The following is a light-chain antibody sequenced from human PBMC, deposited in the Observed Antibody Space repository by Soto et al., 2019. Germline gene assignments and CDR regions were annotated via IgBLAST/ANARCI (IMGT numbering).Light chain of an antibody. Sequence: QSVLTQPPSASGTPGQRVTISCSGSSSNIGSNTVNWYQQLPGTAPKLLIYSNNQRPSVVPDRFSGSKSGTSASLAISGLQSEDEDDYYCAAWDDSLNGVVLGGGTKLTVL. CDR2: SNN. V-gene: IGLV1-44*01. J-gene: IGLJ2*01. CDR3: AAWDDSLNGVV. CDR1: SSNIGSNT.